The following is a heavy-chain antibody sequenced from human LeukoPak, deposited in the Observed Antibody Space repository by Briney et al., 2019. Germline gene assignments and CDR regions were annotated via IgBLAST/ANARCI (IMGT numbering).Heavy chain of an antibody. V-gene: IGHV3-23*01. D-gene: IGHD3-22*01. Sequence: GGSLRLTCAASGFTFSRYALSWVRQAPGKGLEWVSAISDNCGTTFYADSVKGRFTITRDNSKNTLYVQMNSLRGEDTAVYYCAKAWGPDDSSASNFDYCGQGTLVTVSS. CDR1: GFTFSRYA. CDR3: AKAWGPDDSSASNFDY. CDR2: ISDNCGTT. J-gene: IGHJ4*02.